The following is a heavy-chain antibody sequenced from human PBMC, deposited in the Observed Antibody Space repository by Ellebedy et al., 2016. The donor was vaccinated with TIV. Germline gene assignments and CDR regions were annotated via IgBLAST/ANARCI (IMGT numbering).Heavy chain of an antibody. CDR1: GISLRSYA. CDR3: AKVPVGFCNRPFCFYLDD. Sequence: PGGSLRLSCAASGISLRSYAMSWVRQAPGKGLEWVSSITESGHNTYYADSVTGLCTISRDNSKNTLYLQMNTLRPEDTAVYYCAKVPVGFCNRPFCFYLDDWGQGTLVSVSS. J-gene: IGHJ4*02. D-gene: IGHD2-2*03. CDR2: ITESGHNT. V-gene: IGHV3-23*01.